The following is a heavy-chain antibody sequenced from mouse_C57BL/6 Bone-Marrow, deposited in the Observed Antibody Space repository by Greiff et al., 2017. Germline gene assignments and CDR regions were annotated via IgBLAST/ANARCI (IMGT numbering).Heavy chain of an antibody. CDR2: ISSGSSTI. Sequence: EVHLVESGGGLVKPGGSLKLSCAASGFTFSDYGMHWVRQAPEKGLEWVAYISSGSSTIYYADTVKGRFTISRDNAKNTLFLQMTSLRSEDTAMYYCARSATSVVGQDYWGQGTTLTVSS. CDR1: GFTFSDYG. CDR3: ARSATSVVGQDY. V-gene: IGHV5-17*01. J-gene: IGHJ2*01. D-gene: IGHD1-1*01.